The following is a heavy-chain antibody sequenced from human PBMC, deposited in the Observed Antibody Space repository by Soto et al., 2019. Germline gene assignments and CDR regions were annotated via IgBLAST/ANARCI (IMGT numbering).Heavy chain of an antibody. CDR1: GDSITSGSHY. J-gene: IGHJ3*01. V-gene: IGHV4-31*03. D-gene: IGHD2-21*01. Sequence: QVQLQESGPGLVKPSQTLSLTCSFSGDSITSGSHYWSWIRQDPGKGLEWIGYIYNSGAAYYNPSLRSRVSISLDTSKNQFYLNMNSVTAADTAIYYCARVWSPWGQGTMVTVSS. CDR3: ARVWSP. CDR2: IYNSGAA.